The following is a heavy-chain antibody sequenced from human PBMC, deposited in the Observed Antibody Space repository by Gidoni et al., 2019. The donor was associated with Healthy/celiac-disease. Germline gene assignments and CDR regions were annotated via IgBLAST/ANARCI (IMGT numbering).Heavy chain of an antibody. Sequence: VELMESGGGLVKPGGSLRLPCAAPGFTFSDYYLSWIRPAPGKGLEWVSYISSSSSYTNYADSVKGRFTISRDNAKNSLYLQMNSLRAEDTAVYYCARSGYCSGGSCYRTGDYYYYYYMDVWGKGTTVTVSS. CDR3: ARSGYCSGGSCYRTGDYYYYYYMDV. CDR2: ISSSSSYT. D-gene: IGHD2-15*01. V-gene: IGHV3-11*03. CDR1: GFTFSDYY. J-gene: IGHJ6*03.